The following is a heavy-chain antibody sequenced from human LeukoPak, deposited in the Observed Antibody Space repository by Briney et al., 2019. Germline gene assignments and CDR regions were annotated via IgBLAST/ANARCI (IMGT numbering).Heavy chain of an antibody. Sequence: GGSLRLSCAASGFTFSSYDLHWVRHATGKGLEWVSGIGTAGDTYYPGSVKGRFTVSRENAKNSLYLQMNSLRAGDTAVYYCARGSSGFSNTDGFDVWGQGTMVTVSS. V-gene: IGHV3-13*01. J-gene: IGHJ3*01. CDR3: ARGSSGFSNTDGFDV. CDR2: IGTAGDT. D-gene: IGHD3-22*01. CDR1: GFTFSSYD.